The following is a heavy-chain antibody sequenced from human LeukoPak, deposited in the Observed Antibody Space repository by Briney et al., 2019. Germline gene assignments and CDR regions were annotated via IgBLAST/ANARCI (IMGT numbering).Heavy chain of an antibody. Sequence: TGGSLRLSCAAFGFIVSSNYMNWVRQAPGKGLEWVSIIYSGGATYYADSVKGRFTISRDNSKNTLYLQMNSLRAEDTAVYYCARDRNDYGDYGSYEVWGQGTLVTVSS. CDR2: IYSGGAT. V-gene: IGHV3-53*01. J-gene: IGHJ4*02. CDR1: GFIVSSNY. D-gene: IGHD4-17*01. CDR3: ARDRNDYGDYGSYEV.